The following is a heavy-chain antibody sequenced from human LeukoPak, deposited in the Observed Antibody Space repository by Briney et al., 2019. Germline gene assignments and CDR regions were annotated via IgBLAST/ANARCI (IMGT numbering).Heavy chain of an antibody. J-gene: IGHJ6*02. CDR3: ARRQTTGTLDV. Sequence: GGSLKISCKGSGSRLGTYWIAWVRQLPGRGLEWMGIIYLSDSDTRYSPSFQGPVTISVDKSINTAYLQWSSLKASDTAIYYCARRQTTGTLDVWGQGTTVTVS. V-gene: IGHV5-51*01. CDR1: GSRLGTYW. CDR2: IYLSDSDT. D-gene: IGHD4-17*01.